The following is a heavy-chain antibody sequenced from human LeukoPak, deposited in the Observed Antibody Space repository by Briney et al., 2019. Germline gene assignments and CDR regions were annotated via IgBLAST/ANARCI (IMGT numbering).Heavy chain of an antibody. CDR2: ISDDGSNE. D-gene: IGHD2-15*01. V-gene: IGHV3-30*03. CDR3: AGGLLGCRGGSCYPTDY. J-gene: IGHJ4*02. CDR1: GFTFSSYG. Sequence: GGSLRLSCVASGFTFSSYGMHWVRQAPGKGLEWVAVISDDGSNEYYVDSVKGRFTISRDNSKNTLYLQMNSLRDEDTAVYYCAGGLLGCRGGSCYPTDYWGQGTLVTVSS.